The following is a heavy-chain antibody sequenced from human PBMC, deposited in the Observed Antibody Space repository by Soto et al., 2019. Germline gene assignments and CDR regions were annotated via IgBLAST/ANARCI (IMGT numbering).Heavy chain of an antibody. CDR1: GASVNNYY. J-gene: IGHJ6*01. Sequence: QVQLQESGPGLVKPSETLSLICTVSGASVNNYYWSWIRQHAGGGLEWIGRVLTNGGANYNPSLNSRVSLSLDTAKNQFSLNLRSVTAADTAICFCARDVTTIYFNYCCDVWGLGTTVTV. CDR2: VLTNGGA. V-gene: IGHV4-4*07. CDR3: ARDVTTIYFNYCCDV.